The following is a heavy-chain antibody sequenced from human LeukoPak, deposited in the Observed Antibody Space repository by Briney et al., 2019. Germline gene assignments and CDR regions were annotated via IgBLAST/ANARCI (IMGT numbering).Heavy chain of an antibody. D-gene: IGHD4-17*01. CDR2: INAGNGNT. J-gene: IGHJ4*02. Sequence: ASVKVSCKASGYTFTSYGISWVRQAPGQRLEWMGWINAGNGNTKYSQEFQGRVTITRDTSASTAYMELSSLRSEDMAVYYCARDLLRDYGDYYFDYWGQGTLVTVSS. CDR1: GYTFTSYG. V-gene: IGHV1-3*03. CDR3: ARDLLRDYGDYYFDY.